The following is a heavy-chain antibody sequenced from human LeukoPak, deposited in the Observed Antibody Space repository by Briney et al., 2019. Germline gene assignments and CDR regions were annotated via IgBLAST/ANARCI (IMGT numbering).Heavy chain of an antibody. V-gene: IGHV1-2*06. CDR2: INPNSGGT. CDR3: ARVATYYYDSSGYRNNWFDP. D-gene: IGHD3-22*01. J-gene: IGHJ5*02. Sequence: ASVKVSCKASGYTFTGYYMHWVRQAPGQGLEWMGRINPNSGGTNYAQKFQGRVTMTRDTSISTAYMELSRLRSDDTAVYYCARVATYYYDSSGYRNNWFDPWGQGALVTVSS. CDR1: GYTFTGYY.